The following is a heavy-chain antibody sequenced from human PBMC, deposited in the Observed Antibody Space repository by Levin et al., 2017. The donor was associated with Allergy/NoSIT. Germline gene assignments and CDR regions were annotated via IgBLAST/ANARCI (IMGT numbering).Heavy chain of an antibody. J-gene: IGHJ4*01. Sequence: SGPTLVKPTQTLTLTCTFSGFSLSTSGVAVGWIRQPPGKALEWLGIIYWDDDKRYSPSLTSRLTITKDASKNQVVLRMTNMEPIDTGTYYCAHIGIRGSVIWGSWSFDYWGQGTLVTVSS. CDR2: IYWDDDK. CDR1: GFSLSTSGVA. CDR3: AHIGIRGSVIWGSWSFDY. V-gene: IGHV2-5*02. D-gene: IGHD3-16*01.